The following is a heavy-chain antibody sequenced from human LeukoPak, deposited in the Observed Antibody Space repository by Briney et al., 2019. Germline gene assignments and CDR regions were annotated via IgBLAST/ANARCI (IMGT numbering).Heavy chain of an antibody. CDR1: GFRFDDYG. V-gene: IGHV3-20*04. J-gene: IGHJ6*03. CDR2: TNWDGAST. CDR3: GGVYCSTTSCYDYYDYYMDV. Sequence: GGALRLSCAASGFRFDDYGMSWVRHVPGKGREGVSGTNWDGASTGYADSVKGRFTISRDNVKNFLYLQMNSLRVEDTALYFCGGVYCSTTSCYDYYDYYMDVWGKGTTVTVSS. D-gene: IGHD2-2*01.